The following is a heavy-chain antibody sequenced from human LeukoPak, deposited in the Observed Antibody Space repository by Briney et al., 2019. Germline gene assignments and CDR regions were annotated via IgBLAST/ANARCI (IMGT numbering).Heavy chain of an antibody. CDR1: GFTFSSYD. Sequence: GGSLRLSCAASGFTFSSYDMHWVRQATGKGLEWVSAIGTAGDTYYPGSVKGRFTISRENAKNSLYLQMNSLRAGDTAVYYCARALRFGESTNYYYGMDVWGQGTTVTVSS. D-gene: IGHD3-10*01. V-gene: IGHV3-13*01. CDR3: ARALRFGESTNYYYGMDV. CDR2: IGTAGDT. J-gene: IGHJ6*02.